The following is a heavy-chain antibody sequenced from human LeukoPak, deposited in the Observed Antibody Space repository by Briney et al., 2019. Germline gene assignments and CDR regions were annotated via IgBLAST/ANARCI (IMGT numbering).Heavy chain of an antibody. Sequence: SVKVSCKASGGTFSSYAISWVRQAPGQGLEWMGGIIPIFGTANYAQKFQGRVTITADESTSTAYMELSSLRSEDTAVYYCATVGGGFGESPAGYWGQGTLVTVSS. CDR3: ATVGGGFGESPAGY. J-gene: IGHJ4*02. CDR2: IIPIFGTA. CDR1: GGTFSSYA. V-gene: IGHV1-69*13. D-gene: IGHD3-10*01.